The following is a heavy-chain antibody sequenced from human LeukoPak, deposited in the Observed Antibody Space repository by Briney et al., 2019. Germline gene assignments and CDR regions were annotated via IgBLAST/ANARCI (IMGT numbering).Heavy chain of an antibody. Sequence: VRALRLSGADSGFTFSSYSLNWVRQPQAKGLEWVSCISSRSIYMYYADSVKGRFSISRDNAENSLYLQMNSMRAEDTAVYYCARDPSGSYDYWGQGTLVTVSS. CDR1: GFTFSSYS. CDR2: ISSRSIYM. CDR3: ARDPSGSYDY. D-gene: IGHD1-26*01. V-gene: IGHV3-21*01. J-gene: IGHJ4*02.